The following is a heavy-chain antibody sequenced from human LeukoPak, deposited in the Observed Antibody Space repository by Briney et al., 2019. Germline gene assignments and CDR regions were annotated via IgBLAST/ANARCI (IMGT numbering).Heavy chain of an antibody. V-gene: IGHV5-51*01. Sequence: GESLKISCKGSGYSFTSYWIGWVRQMPGKGLEWMGIIYPGDSDTRYSPSFQGQVTISADKSISTAYLQWSSLKASDTAMYYCARDPTPYYGSSYPSFDPWGQGTLVTVSS. CDR1: GYSFTSYW. D-gene: IGHD6-13*01. CDR2: IYPGDSDT. CDR3: ARDPTPYYGSSYPSFDP. J-gene: IGHJ5*02.